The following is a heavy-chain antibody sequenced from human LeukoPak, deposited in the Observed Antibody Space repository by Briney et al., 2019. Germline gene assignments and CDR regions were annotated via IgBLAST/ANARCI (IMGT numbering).Heavy chain of an antibody. CDR1: GYTFTTYG. J-gene: IGHJ4*02. CDR3: AKIAETSGSYGQGYDY. V-gene: IGHV3-23*01. D-gene: IGHD1-26*01. Sequence: GGSLRLSCVASGYTFTTYGMSWVRQAPGKGLEWVSGITNNGANTYYADSVKGRFTISRDNSKNTLYLQMNSLRVEDTAVYYCAKIAETSGSYGQGYDYWGQGTLVTVSS. CDR2: ITNNGANT.